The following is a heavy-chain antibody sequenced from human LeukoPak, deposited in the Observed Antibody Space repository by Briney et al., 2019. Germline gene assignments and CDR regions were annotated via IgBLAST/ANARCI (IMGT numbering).Heavy chain of an antibody. V-gene: IGHV4-59*08. CDR2: IYYSGST. D-gene: IGHD3-9*01. CDR1: GGSISSYY. CDR3: ARRGYDILTGYYYYGMDV. J-gene: IGHJ6*02. Sequence: PSETLSLTCTVSGGSISSYYWSWIRQPPGKGLEWIGYIYYSGSTNYNPSLKSRVTISVDTSKNQFSLKLGSVTAADTAVYYCARRGYDILTGYYYYGMDVWGQGTTVTVSS.